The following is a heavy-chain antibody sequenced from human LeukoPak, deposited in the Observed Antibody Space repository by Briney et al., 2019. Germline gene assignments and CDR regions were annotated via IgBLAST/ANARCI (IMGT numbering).Heavy chain of an antibody. V-gene: IGHV3-23*01. Sequence: PGGSLRLSCAASGFTFSTYVXXXXRQAPGXGLGWVSTISDSGGSXNDPDSVKGRXTXSRDNSKSTLYLQMNSLRAEDTAVYYCGRYYVMDVWGQGTSVTVSS. CDR2: ISDSGGSX. J-gene: IGHJ6*02. CDR1: GFTFSTYV. CDR3: GRYYVMDV.